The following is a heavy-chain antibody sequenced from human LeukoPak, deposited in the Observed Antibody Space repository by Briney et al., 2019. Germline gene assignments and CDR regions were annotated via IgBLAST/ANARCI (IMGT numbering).Heavy chain of an antibody. CDR1: GFTFSSYA. CDR3: AKPRYCGGGSCYSVFDY. Sequence: GGSLRLSCAASGFTFSSYAMSWVRQAPGKGLEWVSAISGSGGSTYYADSVKGRFTISRDNSKNTLYLQMNSLRAEDTAVYYCAKPRYCGGGSCYSVFDYWGRGTLVTVSS. D-gene: IGHD2-15*01. J-gene: IGHJ4*02. V-gene: IGHV3-23*01. CDR2: ISGSGGST.